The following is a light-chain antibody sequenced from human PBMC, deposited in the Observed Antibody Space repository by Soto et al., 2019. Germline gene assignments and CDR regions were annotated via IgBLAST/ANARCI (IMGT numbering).Light chain of an antibody. CDR3: QRYNSAPLT. CDR1: QGISNY. J-gene: IGKJ4*01. CDR2: ASS. V-gene: IGKV1-27*01. Sequence: DIQMTQSPSSLSASVGDRVTITCRASQGISNYLAWYQQKPGKVPKLLIYASSTLQSGVPSRFSGSGSGTDFNLTISSRKPEDVATYYFQRYNSAPLTFGGGTKVEIK.